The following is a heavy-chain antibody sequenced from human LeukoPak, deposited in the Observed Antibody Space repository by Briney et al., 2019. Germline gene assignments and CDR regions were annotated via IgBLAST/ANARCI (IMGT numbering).Heavy chain of an antibody. J-gene: IGHJ4*02. Sequence: SVKVSCKASGGTFSSYVISWVRQAPGQGLEWMGRIIPILGITNYAQNLQGRLTLTTDTSTTTAYMELRSLTSDDTAVYYCARDPSNTVGRYIYFDYWGQGTLVTVSS. CDR2: IIPILGIT. CDR1: GGTFSSYV. V-gene: IGHV1-69*04. CDR3: ARDPSNTVGRYIYFDY. D-gene: IGHD6-19*01.